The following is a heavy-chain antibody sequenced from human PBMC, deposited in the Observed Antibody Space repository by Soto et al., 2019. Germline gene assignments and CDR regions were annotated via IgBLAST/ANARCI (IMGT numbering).Heavy chain of an antibody. J-gene: IGHJ4*02. Sequence: QLQLQESGPGLVKPSETLSLTCTVSGGSISSSSYYWGWIRQPPGKGLEWIGSIYYSGSTYYNPSLKSRVTISVDTSKNQFSLKLSSVTAADTAVYYCACSGYSYGFLFDYWGQGTLVTVSS. CDR2: IYYSGST. D-gene: IGHD5-18*01. V-gene: IGHV4-39*01. CDR3: ACSGYSYGFLFDY. CDR1: GGSISSSSYY.